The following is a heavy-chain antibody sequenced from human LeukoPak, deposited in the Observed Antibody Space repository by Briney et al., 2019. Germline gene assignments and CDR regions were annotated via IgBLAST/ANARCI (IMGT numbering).Heavy chain of an antibody. CDR2: INPNSGGT. D-gene: IGHD5-18*01. CDR1: GYTFTGYY. V-gene: IGHV1-2*06. J-gene: IGHJ5*02. Sequence: ASVKVSCKASGYTFTGYYMHWVRQAPGQGLEWMGRINPNSGGTNYAQKFQGRVTMTRDTSISTAYMELSRLRSDDTAVYYCASASVLWSYGYNGHRFDPWGQGTLVTVSS. CDR3: ASASVLWSYGYNGHRFDP.